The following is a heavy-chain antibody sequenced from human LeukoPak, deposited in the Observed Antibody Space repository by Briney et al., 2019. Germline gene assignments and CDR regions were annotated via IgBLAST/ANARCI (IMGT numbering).Heavy chain of an antibody. V-gene: IGHV4-61*01. CDR2: IYYSGST. D-gene: IGHD2-2*01. J-gene: IGHJ4*02. Sequence: SETLSLTCTVSGGSVSSGSYYWSWIRQPPGKGLEWIGYIYYSGSTNYNPSLKSRVTISVDTSKNQFSLKLSSVTAADTAVYYCARAGFGLSYAEFDYWGQGTLVTVSS. CDR3: ARAGFGLSYAEFDY. CDR1: GGSVSSGSYY.